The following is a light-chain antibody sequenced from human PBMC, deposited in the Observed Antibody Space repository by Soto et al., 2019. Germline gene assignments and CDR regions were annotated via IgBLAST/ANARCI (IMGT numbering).Light chain of an antibody. CDR1: QSVFNNH. V-gene: IGKV3-20*01. CDR2: GAS. CDR3: QQYGSSWT. Sequence: EIVLTQCPGALSXXPXXXXTXXXXASQSVFNNHIGWYQHKPGQAPRLLIYGASSRATGIPDRFSGSGSGTDFTLTISRLEPEDFAVYYCQQYGSSWTFGQGTKVDIK. J-gene: IGKJ1*01.